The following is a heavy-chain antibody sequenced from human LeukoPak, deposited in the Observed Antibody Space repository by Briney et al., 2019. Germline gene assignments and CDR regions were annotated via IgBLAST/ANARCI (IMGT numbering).Heavy chain of an antibody. CDR3: ARDPASGSYYDY. J-gene: IGHJ4*02. Sequence: GGSLRLSCAASGFTFSSYSMNWVRQAPGKGLEWVSSISSSSSYIYYADSVKGRFTISRDNAKNSLYLQMNSLRAEDTAVYYCARDPASGSYYDYWGQGTLVTVSS. D-gene: IGHD1-26*01. V-gene: IGHV3-21*01. CDR1: GFTFSSYS. CDR2: ISSSSSYI.